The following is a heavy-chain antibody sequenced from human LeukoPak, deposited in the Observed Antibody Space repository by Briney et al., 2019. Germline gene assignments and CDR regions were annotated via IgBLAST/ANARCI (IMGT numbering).Heavy chain of an antibody. CDR1: GGSFSGYY. V-gene: IGHV4-34*01. CDR2: INHSGST. J-gene: IGHJ4*02. CDR3: ARETLAYCGGDCYSRHFDY. Sequence: SETLSLTCAVYGGSFSGYYWSWIRQPPGKGLEWIGEINHSGSTNYNPSLKSRVTISVDTSKNQFSLKLSSVTAADTAVYYCARETLAYCGGDCYSRHFDYWGQGTLVTVSS. D-gene: IGHD2-21*02.